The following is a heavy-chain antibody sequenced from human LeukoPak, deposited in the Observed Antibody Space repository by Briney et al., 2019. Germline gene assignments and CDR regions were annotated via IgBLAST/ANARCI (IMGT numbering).Heavy chain of an antibody. V-gene: IGHV3-23*01. CDR1: GFSFRSYA. Sequence: GGSLRLSCTASGFSFRSYAMGWVRQAPGKGLEWVSVISTSGDATYYADSFKGRFTISRDNSKNTLFLQMNSLRLEDPALYYCAKRESVSAWHFFDYWGQGTLVTVSS. CDR2: ISTSGDAT. CDR3: AKRESVSAWHFFDY. D-gene: IGHD3-3*02. J-gene: IGHJ4*02.